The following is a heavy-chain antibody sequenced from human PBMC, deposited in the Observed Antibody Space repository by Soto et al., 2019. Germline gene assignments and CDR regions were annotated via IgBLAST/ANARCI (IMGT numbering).Heavy chain of an antibody. CDR1: GFIFRSYG. D-gene: IGHD2-21*02. CDR2: IWYDGNNR. Sequence: QVQLVESGGGVAQPGRSLNLSCAASGFIFRSYGMHWVRQAPGKGLEWVAVIWYDGNNRYYADSVKGRFTISRDNSKNTLYLQMNSLRAEDTAVYYCARDKSRSRSTASYTATNWGQGTLVTVSS. J-gene: IGHJ4*02. CDR3: ARDKSRSRSTASYTATN. V-gene: IGHV3-33*01.